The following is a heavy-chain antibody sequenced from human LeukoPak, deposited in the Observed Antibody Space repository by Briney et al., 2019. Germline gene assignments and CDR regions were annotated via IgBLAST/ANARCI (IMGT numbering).Heavy chain of an antibody. CDR2: IYYSGST. CDR3: ASGNITTTGTTAVGF. V-gene: IGHV4-39*01. CDR1: GVSISSSSYY. Sequence: PSETLSLTCTVSGVSISSSSYYWGWIRQPPGKGLEWIGSIYYSGSTYYNPSLKSRVTISVDTSKNQFSLKLSSVTAADTAVYYCASGNITTTGTTAVGFWGQGTLVTVSS. D-gene: IGHD1-1*01. J-gene: IGHJ4*02.